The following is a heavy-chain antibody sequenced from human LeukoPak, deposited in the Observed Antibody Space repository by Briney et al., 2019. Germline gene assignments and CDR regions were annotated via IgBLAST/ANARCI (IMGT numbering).Heavy chain of an antibody. CDR2: ISSSSSYI. CDR3: ARVGHCGSCYLLPSAGLDY. V-gene: IGHV3-21*01. Sequence: GGSLRLSCAASGFTFSSYSMNWVRQAPGKGLEWVSSISSSSSYIYYADSVKGRFTIFRDNAKNSLYLQMNSLRAEDTAVYYCARVGHCGSCYLLPSAGLDYWGQGTLVTVSS. J-gene: IGHJ4*02. D-gene: IGHD2-15*01. CDR1: GFTFSSYS.